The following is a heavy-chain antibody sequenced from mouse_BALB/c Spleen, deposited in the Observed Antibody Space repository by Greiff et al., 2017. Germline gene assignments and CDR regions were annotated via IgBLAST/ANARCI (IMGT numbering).Heavy chain of an antibody. CDR3: NAFYGSSYGDY. J-gene: IGHJ4*01. CDR1: GFNIKDYY. D-gene: IGHD1-1*01. Sequence: EVQLQQSGAELVRSGASVKLSCTASGFNIKDYYMHWVKQRPEQGLEWIGWIDPENGDTEYAPKFQGKATMTADTSSNTAYLQLSSLTSEDTAVYYCNAFYGSSYGDYWGQGTSVTVSS. CDR2: IDPENGDT. V-gene: IGHV14-4*02.